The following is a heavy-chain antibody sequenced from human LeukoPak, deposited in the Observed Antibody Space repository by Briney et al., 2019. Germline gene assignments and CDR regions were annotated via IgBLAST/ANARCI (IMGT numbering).Heavy chain of an antibody. J-gene: IGHJ4*02. D-gene: IGHD1-1*01. V-gene: IGHV4-39*01. CDR1: GGSISSSSYY. Sequence: SETLSLTCTVSGGSISSSSYYWGWIRQPPGKGLEWIGSIYYSGSTYYNPSLKSRVTISVDTSKNQFSLKLSSVTAADTAVYYCARHTVEGPGAHFEYWGQGTLVTVSS. CDR2: IYYSGST. CDR3: ARHTVEGPGAHFEY.